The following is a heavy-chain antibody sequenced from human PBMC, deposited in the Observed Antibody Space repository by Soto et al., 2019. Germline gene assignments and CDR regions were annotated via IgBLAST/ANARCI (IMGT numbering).Heavy chain of an antibody. V-gene: IGHV4-31*03. Sequence: SQILSLTCTVSGGSISSGGYYWSWIRQHPGKGLEWIGYIYYTGNTYYNPSLKSRVSISVDMATNEISLRLRAESVADTAVYYCVRVEMDAGEFTHNFDRWGQGVLLTVSS. J-gene: IGHJ4*02. CDR1: GGSISSGGYY. D-gene: IGHD3-16*01. CDR2: IYYTGNT. CDR3: VRVEMDAGEFTHNFDR.